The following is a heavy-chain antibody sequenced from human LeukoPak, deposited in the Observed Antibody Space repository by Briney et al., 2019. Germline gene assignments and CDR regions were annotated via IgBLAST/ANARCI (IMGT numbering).Heavy chain of an antibody. J-gene: IGHJ4*02. V-gene: IGHV3-11*01. CDR3: TRQRRGTYYAFDS. CDR2: ITSGGAST. D-gene: IGHD3-16*01. Sequence: NPGGSLRLSCDASGFSISDYYMGWIRQSPGKGLEWISYITSGGASTNYADSVKGRFTISRDKAKNSVALQLNSLRAEDTAVYYCTRQRRGTYYAFDSWGQGTLVTVSS. CDR1: GFSISDYY.